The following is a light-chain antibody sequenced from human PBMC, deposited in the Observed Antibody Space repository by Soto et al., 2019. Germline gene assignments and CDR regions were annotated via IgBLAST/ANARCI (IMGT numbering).Light chain of an antibody. Sequence: IQMTQSPSTLSASVGDRVTITCRASQSISSWLAWYQQKPGKAPKLLIYMASSLESGVPSRFSGSGSGTEFTLTISSLQPDDFATYYCQQYNSYSWTFGQGTKVDIK. V-gene: IGKV1-5*03. CDR3: QQYNSYSWT. CDR2: MAS. CDR1: QSISSW. J-gene: IGKJ1*01.